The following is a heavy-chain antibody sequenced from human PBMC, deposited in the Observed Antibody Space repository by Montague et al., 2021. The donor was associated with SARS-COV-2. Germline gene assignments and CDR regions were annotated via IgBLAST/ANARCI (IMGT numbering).Heavy chain of an antibody. D-gene: IGHD3-3*01. CDR2: ISSNWGST. J-gene: IGHJ6*03. V-gene: IGHV3-64*01. CDR1: GFTFSSYA. CDR3: ARDGSGFWSGFHYYYYMDV. Sequence: SLRLSCAASGFTFSSYAMHWVRQAPGKGLEYVSAISSNWGSTYYANSVKGRFTISSDNSKIMLYLQMGSLRAEDMAVYYCARDGSGFWSGFHYYYYMDVWGKGTTVTVAS.